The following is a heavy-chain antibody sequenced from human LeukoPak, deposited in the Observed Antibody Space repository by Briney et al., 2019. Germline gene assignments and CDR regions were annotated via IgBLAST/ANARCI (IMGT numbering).Heavy chain of an antibody. V-gene: IGHV3-33*06. CDR2: IWYDGSNK. CDR1: GFTFSSYG. CDR3: AKNGGVRSGSYYYCFDF. J-gene: IGHJ4*02. D-gene: IGHD3-10*01. Sequence: PGGSLRLSCAASGFTFSSYGMHWVRQAPGKGLEWVAVIWYDGSNKYYADSVKGRFTISRDNSKNTLYLRMNSLRAEDTALYYCAKNGGVRSGSYYYCFDFWGQGAQVTVSS.